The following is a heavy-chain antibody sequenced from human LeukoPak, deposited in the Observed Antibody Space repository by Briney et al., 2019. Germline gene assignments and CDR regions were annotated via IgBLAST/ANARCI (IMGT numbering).Heavy chain of an antibody. CDR3: ASLSEDGYNKYFDY. J-gene: IGHJ4*02. CDR2: IIPIFGTA. Sequence: ASVKVSCKASGGTFSSYAISWVRQAPGQGLEWMGGIIPIFGTASYAQKFQGRVTITTDESTSTAYMELSSLRSEDTAVYYCASLSEDGYNKYFDYWGQGTLVTVSS. CDR1: GGTFSSYA. D-gene: IGHD5-24*01. V-gene: IGHV1-69*05.